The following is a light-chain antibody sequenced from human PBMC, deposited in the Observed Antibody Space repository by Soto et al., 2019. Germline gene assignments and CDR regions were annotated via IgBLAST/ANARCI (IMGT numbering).Light chain of an antibody. CDR2: DAS. CDR1: QSVGSF. V-gene: IGKV3-11*01. J-gene: IGKJ1*01. CDR3: QQRINFWT. Sequence: EIVLTQSPATLSLSPGERATLSCRASQSVGSFLAWYQHKPGQAPRLLSYDASTRAPGIPARFGGSRSATDFALPISSLVPEDFAVYYCQQRINFWTFGQGSKVVIK.